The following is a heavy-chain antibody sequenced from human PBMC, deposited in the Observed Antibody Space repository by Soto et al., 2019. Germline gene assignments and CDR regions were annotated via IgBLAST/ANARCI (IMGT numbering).Heavy chain of an antibody. CDR1: GGSISSGGYY. CDR3: ARDFTDSSGPTLGMGV. Sequence: SETLSLTCTVSGGSISSGGYYWSWIRQHPGKGLEWIGYIYYSGSTYYNTSLKSRVTISVDTSKSQFSLKLSSVTAADTAVYYCARDFTDSSGPTLGMGVWGQGTTVT. D-gene: IGHD6-19*01. J-gene: IGHJ6*02. CDR2: IYYSGST. V-gene: IGHV4-31*03.